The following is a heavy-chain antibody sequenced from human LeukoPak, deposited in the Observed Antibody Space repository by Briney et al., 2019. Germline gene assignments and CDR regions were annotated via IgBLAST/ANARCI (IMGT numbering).Heavy chain of an antibody. J-gene: IGHJ4*02. CDR1: GFTFSSYA. CDR3: ARGGYYYDSSGPLSY. V-gene: IGHV3-30-3*01. D-gene: IGHD3-22*01. Sequence: PGGSLRLSCAASGFTFSSYAMHWVRQAPGKGLEWVAVISYDGSNKCYADSVKGRFTISRDNSKNTLYLQMNSLRAEDTAVYYCARGGYYYDSSGPLSYWGQGTLVTVSS. CDR2: ISYDGSNK.